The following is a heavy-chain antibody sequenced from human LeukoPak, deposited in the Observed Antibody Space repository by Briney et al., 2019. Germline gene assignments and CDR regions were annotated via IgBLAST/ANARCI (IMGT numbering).Heavy chain of an antibody. V-gene: IGHV3-9*01. CDR3: AKAGGGPVVLGAFDI. D-gene: IGHD2-2*01. Sequence: GGSLRLSCAASGFTFDDYAMHWVRQAPGKGLEWVSGISWNSGSIGYADSVKGRFTISRDNAKNSLYLQMNSLRAEDTALYYCAKAGGGPVVLGAFDIWGQGTMVTVSS. CDR2: ISWNSGSI. CDR1: GFTFDDYA. J-gene: IGHJ3*02.